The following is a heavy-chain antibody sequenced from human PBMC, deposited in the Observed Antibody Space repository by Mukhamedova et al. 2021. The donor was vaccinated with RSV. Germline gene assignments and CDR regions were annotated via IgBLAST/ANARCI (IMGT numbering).Heavy chain of an antibody. CDR3: ARDMLSCGGPHCRSGLLAP. Sequence: AASINPRSSSIDYADSVKGRFTISRDNAKNSLYLQMNTLRAEDTAVHYCARDMLSCGGPHCRSGLLAPCVQGTLVTVSS. D-gene: IGHD2-21*01. CDR2: INPRSSSI. J-gene: IGHJ5*02. V-gene: IGHV3-21*01.